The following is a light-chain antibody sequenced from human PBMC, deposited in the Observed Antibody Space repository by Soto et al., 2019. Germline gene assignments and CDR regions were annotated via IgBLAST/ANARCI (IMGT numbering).Light chain of an antibody. CDR1: QSISSW. Sequence: DIQMTQSHSTLSASVGDRVTITCRASQSISSWLAWYQQKPGKAPNLLIYMASSLESGVPSRFSGSGSGTEFTRTISSLQADDSATYYCQQYNSYWTFGQGTRWIS. V-gene: IGKV1-5*03. CDR2: MAS. J-gene: IGKJ1*01. CDR3: QQYNSYWT.